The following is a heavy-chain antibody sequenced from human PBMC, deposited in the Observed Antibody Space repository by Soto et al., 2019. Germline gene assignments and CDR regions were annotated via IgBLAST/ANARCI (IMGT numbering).Heavy chain of an antibody. J-gene: IGHJ5*02. V-gene: IGHV1-69*13. D-gene: IGHD2-2*01. CDR1: GATFSSYA. CDR3: ARVRTPSHIVVVPAGIESFWFDP. Sequence: SVKVSCKASGATFSSYAISWVRQAPGQGLEWMGGIIPIFGTANYAQKFQGRVTITADESTSTAYMELSSLRSEDTAVYYCARVRTPSHIVVVPAGIESFWFDPWGQGTLVTVSS. CDR2: IIPIFGTA.